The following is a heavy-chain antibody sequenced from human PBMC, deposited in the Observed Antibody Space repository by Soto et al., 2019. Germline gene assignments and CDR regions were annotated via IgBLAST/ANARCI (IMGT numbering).Heavy chain of an antibody. CDR2: IYYSGST. Sequence: QLQLQESGPGLVKPSETLSLTCTVSGGSISSSSYCWGRIRQPPGNGLEWIGSIYYSGSTYYNPSLKSRVTISVDTSKNQFSLKLKSVTAADTAVYYCARWAPPYQPPTGPWGQGTLVTVSS. CDR3: ARWAPPYQPPTGP. D-gene: IGHD2-2*01. CDR1: GGSISSSSYC. V-gene: IGHV4-39*01. J-gene: IGHJ5*02.